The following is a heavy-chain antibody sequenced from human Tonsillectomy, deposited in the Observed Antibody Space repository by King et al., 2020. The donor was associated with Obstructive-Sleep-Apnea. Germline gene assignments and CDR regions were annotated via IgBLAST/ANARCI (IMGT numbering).Heavy chain of an antibody. D-gene: IGHD1-26*01. CDR3: ARLEGIMGATSLSPYFYY. CDR2: VFPDDSDT. J-gene: IGHJ4*02. V-gene: IGHV5-51*01. Sequence: QLVQSGAEVKKPGESLKISCEGSGYTFTTYWIAWVRQMPGRGLEWMGIVFPDDSDTRHSPSFQGQVTISADKSISTAYLQWSSLKASDTAIYYCARLEGIMGATSLSPYFYYWGQGTLVTVSS. CDR1: GYTFTTYW.